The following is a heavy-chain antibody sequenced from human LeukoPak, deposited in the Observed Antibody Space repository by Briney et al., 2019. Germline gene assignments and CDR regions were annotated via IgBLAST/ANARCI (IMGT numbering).Heavy chain of an antibody. J-gene: IGHJ4*02. CDR2: ISSSSSTI. Sequence: PGGSLRLSCAASGFTFSSYSMKWVRQARGKGLEWVSYISSSSSTIYYADSVKGRFPISRDNAKNSLYLQMNSLRAEDTAVYYCARAVGYSQFSYYFDYWGQGTLVTVSS. CDR3: ARAVGYSQFSYYFDY. D-gene: IGHD2-2*02. CDR1: GFTFSSYS. V-gene: IGHV3-48*01.